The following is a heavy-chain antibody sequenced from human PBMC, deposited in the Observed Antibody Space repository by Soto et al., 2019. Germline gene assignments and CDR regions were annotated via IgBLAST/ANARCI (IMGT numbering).Heavy chain of an antibody. J-gene: IGHJ4*02. CDR2: FYHSGST. V-gene: IGHV4-38-2*01. CDR3: ARGEYYGSGNYFDY. CDR1: GHSISSGYY. Sequence: LSLTCAVSGHSISSGYYWGWIRQPPGKGLEWIGSFYHSGSTYYNPSLKSRVTISVDTSKNQFSLKLSSVTAADTAVYYCARGEYYGSGNYFDYWGQGTLVTVYS. D-gene: IGHD3-10*01.